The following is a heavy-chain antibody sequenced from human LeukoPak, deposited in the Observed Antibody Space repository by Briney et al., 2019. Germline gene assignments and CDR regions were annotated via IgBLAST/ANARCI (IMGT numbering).Heavy chain of an antibody. CDR2: ICYSGRT. J-gene: IGHJ5*02. D-gene: IGHD3-3*01. V-gene: IGHV4-59*01. CDR1: GGSISSYY. CDR3: ARAETQYYDFWSGYHNWFDP. Sequence: PSETLSLTCTVSGGSISSYYWSWIRQPPGKGLEWIGYICYSGRTNYNPSLKSRITILVDTSKNQFSLKLSSVTAADTAVYYCARAETQYYDFWSGYHNWFDPWGQGTLVTVSS.